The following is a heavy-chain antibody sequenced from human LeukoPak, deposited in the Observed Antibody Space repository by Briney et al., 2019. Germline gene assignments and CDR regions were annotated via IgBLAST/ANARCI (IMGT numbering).Heavy chain of an antibody. Sequence: SETLSLTCAVSGGSISSGGYSWSWIRQPPGKGLEWIGYIYHSGSTYYNPSLKSRVTISVDRSKNQFSLKLSSVTAADTAVYYCAKRDVTYGLDVWGQGTTVTVSS. D-gene: IGHD5-24*01. CDR1: GGSISSGGYS. CDR3: AKRDVTYGLDV. J-gene: IGHJ6*02. CDR2: IYHSGST. V-gene: IGHV4-30-2*01.